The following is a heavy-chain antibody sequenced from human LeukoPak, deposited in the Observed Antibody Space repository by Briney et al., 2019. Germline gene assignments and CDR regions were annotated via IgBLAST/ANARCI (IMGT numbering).Heavy chain of an antibody. V-gene: IGHV3-23*01. D-gene: IGHD3-10*01. J-gene: IGHJ3*02. CDR1: GFTFSSYS. CDR3: ATSILLWFGELTAFDI. CDR2: ISGSGGST. Sequence: GGSLRLSCAASGFTFSSYSMNWVRQAPGKGLEWVSAISGSGGSTYYADSVKGRFTISRDNSKNTLYLQMNSLRAEDTAVYYCATSILLWFGELTAFDIWGQGTMVTVSS.